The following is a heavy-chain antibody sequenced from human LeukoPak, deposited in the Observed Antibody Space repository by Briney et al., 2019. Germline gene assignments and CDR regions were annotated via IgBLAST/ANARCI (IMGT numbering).Heavy chain of an antibody. V-gene: IGHV3-49*04. D-gene: IGHD3-16*01. J-gene: IGHJ4*02. CDR3: TRASVVGVTGLPDY. CDR2: IRNKAYGATP. Sequence: GGSLRLSCTASGFTFGDYAMTWVRQAPGKGLEWVGFIRNKAYGATPEYAASLKGRFTISRDDSNSIAYLQMNSLKTEDTAVYYCTRASVVGVTGLPDYWGQGTLVTVSS. CDR1: GFTFGDYA.